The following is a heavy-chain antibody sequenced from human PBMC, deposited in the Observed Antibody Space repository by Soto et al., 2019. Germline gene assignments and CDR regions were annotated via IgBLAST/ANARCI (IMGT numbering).Heavy chain of an antibody. D-gene: IGHD3-22*01. Sequence: QVQLVQSGAEVKKPRSSVKVSYKASGGTFSSYAISWVRQAPGQGLEWMGGIIAILGKANYAEKFQGRVTITADESTSTAYMELSSLRSEDTAVYYCARERGGAIIVGVTGTFDVWGQGTLVTVSS. CDR2: IIAILGKA. V-gene: IGHV1-69*01. CDR1: GGTFSSYA. CDR3: ARERGGAIIVGVTGTFDV. J-gene: IGHJ3*01.